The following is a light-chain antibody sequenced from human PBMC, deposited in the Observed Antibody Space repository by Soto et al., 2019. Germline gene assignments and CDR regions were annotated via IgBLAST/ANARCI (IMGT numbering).Light chain of an antibody. J-gene: IGLJ1*01. CDR3: AAWDDGLNVYV. CDR2: YDV. CDR1: SSNIGNNA. Sequence: QSVLTQPPSVSEAPRQRVTISCSGSSSNIGNNAVNWYQQLPGKAPKLLIYYDVLLPSGVSDRFSGSKSATSASLSISGLQSEDEADYCRAAWDDGLNVYVFGTGPKVTAL. V-gene: IGLV1-36*01.